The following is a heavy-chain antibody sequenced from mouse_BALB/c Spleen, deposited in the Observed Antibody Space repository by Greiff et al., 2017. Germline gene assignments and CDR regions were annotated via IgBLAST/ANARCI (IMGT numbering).Heavy chain of an antibody. Sequence: EVQLQQSGPGLVKPSQSLSLTCTVTGYSITSDYAWNWIRQFPGNKLEWMGYISYSGSTSYNPSLKSRISITRDTSKNQFFLQLNSVTTEDTATYYCARWNSWGQGTTLTVPS. CDR1: GYSITSDYA. CDR3: ARWNS. V-gene: IGHV3-2*02. J-gene: IGHJ2*01. CDR2: ISYSGST.